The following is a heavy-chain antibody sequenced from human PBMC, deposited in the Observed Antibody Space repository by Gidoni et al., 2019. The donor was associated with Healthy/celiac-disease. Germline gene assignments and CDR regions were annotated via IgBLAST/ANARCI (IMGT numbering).Heavy chain of an antibody. J-gene: IGHJ4*02. Sequence: QVQLQESGPGLVKPSETLSLTCTVSGGSIRSYYWSWIRQPPGKRLEWIGYIYYSGSTNYNPALKSRVTISVDTSKNQFSLKLSSVTAADTAVYYCARVREGYFDWSGQGTLVTVSS. D-gene: IGHD6-13*01. V-gene: IGHV4-59*08. CDR2: IYYSGST. CDR3: ARVREGYFDW. CDR1: GGSIRSYY.